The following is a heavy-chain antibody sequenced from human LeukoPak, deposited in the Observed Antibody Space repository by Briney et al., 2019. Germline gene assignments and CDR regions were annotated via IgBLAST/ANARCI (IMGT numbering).Heavy chain of an antibody. Sequence: PGGSLRLSYAASGFIFNSYGMHWVRQAPGKGLEWVAVTWYDGNKRYHAESVKGRFTISRDNSKNTLYLQMNSLRVEDTAVYYCARDRGHYNSGSILDYWGQGTQATVSS. J-gene: IGHJ4*02. V-gene: IGHV3-33*01. CDR1: GFIFNSYG. CDR2: TWYDGNKR. D-gene: IGHD3-10*01. CDR3: ARDRGHYNSGSILDY.